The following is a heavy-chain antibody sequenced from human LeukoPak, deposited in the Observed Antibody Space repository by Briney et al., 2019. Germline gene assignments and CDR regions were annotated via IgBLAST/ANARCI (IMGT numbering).Heavy chain of an antibody. CDR3: ARDYCSSTSCYYYYYYYGMDV. D-gene: IGHD2-2*01. CDR2: ISSSSSYI. J-gene: IGHJ6*02. CDR1: GFTFSSYS. Sequence: PGGSLRLSCAASGFTFSSYSMNWVRQAPGKGLEWVSSISSSSSYIYYADSVKGRFTISRDNAKNSLYLQMNSLRAEDTAVYYCARDYCSSTSCYYYYYYYGMDVWGQGTTVTVSS. V-gene: IGHV3-21*01.